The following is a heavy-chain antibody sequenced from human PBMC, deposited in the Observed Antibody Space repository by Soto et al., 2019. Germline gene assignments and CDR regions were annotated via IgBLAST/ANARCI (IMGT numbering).Heavy chain of an antibody. CDR3: VRDSGAKLSSS. D-gene: IGHD6-13*01. CDR1: GGTFSSYR. CDR2: IVPIRRTA. V-gene: IGHV1-69*13. J-gene: IGHJ4*02. Sequence: ASVKVSCKASGGTFSSYRINWVRQAPGQGLEWVGGIVPIRRTADYAQTFQGRDSITADESARTSYMELRSLRSQDTAVYYCVRDSGAKLSSSWGQGTLVTVSS.